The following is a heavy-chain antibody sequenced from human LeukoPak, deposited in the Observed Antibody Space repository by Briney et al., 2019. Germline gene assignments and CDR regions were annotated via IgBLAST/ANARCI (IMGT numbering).Heavy chain of an antibody. Sequence: PGGSLRLSCAASGFTFSSYAMSWVRQAPGKGLEWVSVIYSGGRTDYADSVEGRFTISRDNAENSLFLQINSLRADDTAVYYCARGLVVVPSAIRTYYYYYMDVWGKGTTVTVSS. D-gene: IGHD2-2*02. J-gene: IGHJ6*03. V-gene: IGHV3-66*01. CDR2: IYSGGRT. CDR1: GFTFSSYA. CDR3: ARGLVVVPSAIRTYYYYYMDV.